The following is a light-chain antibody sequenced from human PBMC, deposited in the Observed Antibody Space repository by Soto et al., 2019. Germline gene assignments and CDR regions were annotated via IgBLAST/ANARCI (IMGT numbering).Light chain of an antibody. CDR3: QQYGSSRRT. Sequence: EIVLTQSPGTLSLSPGERATLSCRASQSVSSSYLAWYQQKTGQAPRLLIYGASSRATGIPDRFSGSGSGTDFILTISRLEPEDSAVYYCQQYGSSRRTFGQGTKVEIK. CDR2: GAS. V-gene: IGKV3-20*01. CDR1: QSVSSSY. J-gene: IGKJ1*01.